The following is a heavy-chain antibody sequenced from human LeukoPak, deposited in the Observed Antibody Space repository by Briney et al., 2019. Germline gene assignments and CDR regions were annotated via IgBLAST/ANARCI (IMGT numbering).Heavy chain of an antibody. D-gene: IGHD3-9*01. V-gene: IGHV3-30*18. J-gene: IGHJ6*02. Sequence: GGSLRLSCAASGFTFSSYGMHWVRQAPGKGLELVAVISYDGSNKYYADSVKGRFTISRDNSKNTLYLQMNSLRAEDTAVYYCAKDLADYDILTGYKGYYYYYGMDVWGQGTTVTVSS. CDR1: GFTFSSYG. CDR2: ISYDGSNK. CDR3: AKDLADYDILTGYKGYYYYYGMDV.